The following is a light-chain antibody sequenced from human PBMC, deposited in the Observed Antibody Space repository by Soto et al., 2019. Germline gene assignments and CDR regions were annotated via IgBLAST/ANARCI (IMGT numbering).Light chain of an antibody. CDR1: SSDVGGYNY. V-gene: IGLV2-11*01. CDR2: DVT. Sequence: QSALTQPRSVSGSPGQSVTISCTGTSSDVGGYNYVSWYEQHPVKAPKLMIYDVTKRPSGVPDRFSGSKSGNTASLTISGLQAHDEADYYCCSYAGSYTWVFGTGTKLTVL. CDR3: CSYAGSYTWV. J-gene: IGLJ1*01.